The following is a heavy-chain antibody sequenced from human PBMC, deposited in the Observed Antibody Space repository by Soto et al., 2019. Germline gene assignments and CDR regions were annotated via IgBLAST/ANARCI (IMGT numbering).Heavy chain of an antibody. J-gene: IGHJ6*02. CDR3: ARVLYYGSGSYSPYGMDV. CDR1: GVSFNNNG. CDR2: VSPPFRTS. Sequence: QVQLVQSGAEVKKPGSSVKVSCKTSGVSFNNNGIGWVRQAPGHGLEWMGGVSPPFRTSNYARKFQGRISITADASTGTGNMELGSLTSEDTAQYYCARVLYYGSGSYSPYGMDVWGQGTTVTVSS. D-gene: IGHD3-10*01. V-gene: IGHV1-69*01.